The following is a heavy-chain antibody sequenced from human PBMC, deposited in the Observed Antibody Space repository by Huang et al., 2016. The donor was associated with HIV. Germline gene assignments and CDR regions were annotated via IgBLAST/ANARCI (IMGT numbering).Heavy chain of an antibody. CDR3: ATSTPDVGAGVLRSAFDI. Sequence: QVQLVESGAELKKPGASVRVSCKVSGYTVSELSLHWVRQAPEKGLEGMGGFDPEEGETNYARRLQGRVTMTKDTATDTAYMELSSLRPEDTAVYYWATSTPDVGAGVLRSAFDIWGQGTMVTVSS. CDR1: GYTVSELS. D-gene: IGHD2-15*01. J-gene: IGHJ3*02. CDR2: FDPEEGET. V-gene: IGHV1-24*01.